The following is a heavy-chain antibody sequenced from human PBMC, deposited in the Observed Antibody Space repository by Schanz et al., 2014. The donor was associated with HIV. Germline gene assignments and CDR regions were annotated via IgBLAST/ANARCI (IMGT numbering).Heavy chain of an antibody. D-gene: IGHD2-21*02. Sequence: EVQLVESGGGLVQPGGSLRLSCSASGFTFSSHSMSWVRQAPGKGLEWISYISSTSYTTKYSNSVRGRFTISRDNAKNSLYLQMDSLRVEDTAVYYCARAGVTDLFDHWGQGTLVTVSS. J-gene: IGHJ4*02. CDR3: ARAGVTDLFDH. CDR1: GFTFSSHS. CDR2: ISSTSYTT. V-gene: IGHV3-48*01.